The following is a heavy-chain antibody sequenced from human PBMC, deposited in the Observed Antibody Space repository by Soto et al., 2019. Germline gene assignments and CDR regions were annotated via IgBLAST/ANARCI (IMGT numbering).Heavy chain of an antibody. D-gene: IGHD2-8*02. J-gene: IGHJ3*02. Sequence: GGSLRLSCAASGFICSSYDMSWVRQAPGKGLEWVSTILVDGRTFYVDSVKGRFTISRDSSQNTVYLQMNSLTVGDTALYYCAKATATGGGAFDICGQGTMVTVSS. V-gene: IGHV3-23*01. CDR2: ILVDGRT. CDR1: GFICSSYD. CDR3: AKATATGGGAFDI.